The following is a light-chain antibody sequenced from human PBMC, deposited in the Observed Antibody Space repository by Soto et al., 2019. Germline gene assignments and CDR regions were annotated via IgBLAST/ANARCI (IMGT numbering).Light chain of an antibody. V-gene: IGKV1-33*01. CDR2: DAS. Sequence: DIQMTQAPSSLSASVGDRVTITCQASQDISNYLNWYQQKPGKAPKLLIYDASNLETGVPSRFSGSGSGTDFTFTISSLHPEDIATYYCQQYDNLITFGQGTRLEIK. CDR1: QDISNY. J-gene: IGKJ5*01. CDR3: QQYDNLIT.